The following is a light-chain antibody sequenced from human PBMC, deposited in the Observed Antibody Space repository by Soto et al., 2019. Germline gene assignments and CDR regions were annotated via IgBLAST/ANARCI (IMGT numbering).Light chain of an antibody. CDR2: EAS. V-gene: IGKV3-20*01. CDR1: QSVSRSY. Sequence: EIVLTQSPGTLSLSPGERATLTCRASQSVSRSYLAWYQQRAGQAPRLLIYEASRRAADIPDRFSGSGSGTDFTLTISRLEPEDFAVYSCQQYGSSPLTFGGGTKVEIK. J-gene: IGKJ4*01. CDR3: QQYGSSPLT.